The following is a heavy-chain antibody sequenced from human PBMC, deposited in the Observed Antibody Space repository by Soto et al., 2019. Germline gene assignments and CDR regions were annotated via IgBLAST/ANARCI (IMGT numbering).Heavy chain of an antibody. CDR1: GFTFSNDW. CDR2: IKKDGSKK. V-gene: IGHV3-7*05. Sequence: EVQLVESGGGLVQPGGSLRLSCAASGFTFSNDWMTWVRQAPVKGLEWVANIKKDGSKKSYLDSVWGRCTISRDNAKNSMYLEMNSLRAEDTALYSCARDVSPGNSNSYFYAFDIWGQGTTVTVSS. D-gene: IGHD3-10*01. J-gene: IGHJ3*02. CDR3: ARDVSPGNSNSYFYAFDI.